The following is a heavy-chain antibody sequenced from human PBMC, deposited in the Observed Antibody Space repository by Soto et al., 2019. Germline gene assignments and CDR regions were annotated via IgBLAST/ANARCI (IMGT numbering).Heavy chain of an antibody. CDR3: AKAGIAAAGRPFDY. D-gene: IGHD6-13*01. CDR1: GFTFSSYA. J-gene: IGHJ4*02. V-gene: IGHV3-23*01. CDR2: IIGRVGST. Sequence: GGSLRLSRAASGFTFSSYAMSWVRQAPGKGLEWVSGIIGRVGSTYDADSVKGRFTISRENSKNTLYLQMNSLSAEDTAVYYCAKAGIAAAGRPFDYWGQGT.